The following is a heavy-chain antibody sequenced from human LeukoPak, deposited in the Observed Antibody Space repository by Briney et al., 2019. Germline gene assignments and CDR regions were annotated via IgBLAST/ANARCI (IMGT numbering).Heavy chain of an antibody. J-gene: IGHJ3*02. Sequence: ASVKVSCKASGYTFTGYYMHWVRQAPGQGLEWMGWINPNSGGTNYAQKFQGRVTMTRDTSISTAYMELSRLRSDDTAVYYCARVYTAMVGAFDIWGQGTMVTVSS. V-gene: IGHV1-2*02. CDR2: INPNSGGT. CDR3: ARVYTAMVGAFDI. D-gene: IGHD5-18*01. CDR1: GYTFTGYY.